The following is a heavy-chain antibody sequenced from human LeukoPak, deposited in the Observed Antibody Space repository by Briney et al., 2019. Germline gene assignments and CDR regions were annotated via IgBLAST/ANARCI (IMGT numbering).Heavy chain of an antibody. V-gene: IGHV3-23*01. D-gene: IGHD2-15*01. Sequence: GGSLRLSCAASGFTFSSYGMSWVRQAPGKGLEWVSAISGSGGSTYYADSVKGRFTISRDNSKNTLYLQMNSLRAEDTAVYYCAKWGYCSGGSCYSYWFDPWGQGTLVTVSS. CDR2: ISGSGGST. CDR3: AKWGYCSGGSCYSYWFDP. CDR1: GFTFSSYG. J-gene: IGHJ5*02.